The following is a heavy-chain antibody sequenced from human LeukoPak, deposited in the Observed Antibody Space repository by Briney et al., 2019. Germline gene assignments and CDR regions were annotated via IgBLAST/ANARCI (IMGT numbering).Heavy chain of an antibody. J-gene: IGHJ6*04. CDR3: AKLPRFGPSKDLNPRKLRYFDWLPRRYYYYGMDV. V-gene: IGHV3-30*18. D-gene: IGHD3-9*01. Sequence: PGRSLRLSCAASGFTFSSYGMHWVRQAPGKGLEWVAVISYDGSNKYYADSVKGRFTISRDNSKNTLYLQMNSLRAEDTAVYYCAKLPRFGPSKDLNPRKLRYFDWLPRRYYYYGMDVWGKGTTVTVSS. CDR2: ISYDGSNK. CDR1: GFTFSSYG.